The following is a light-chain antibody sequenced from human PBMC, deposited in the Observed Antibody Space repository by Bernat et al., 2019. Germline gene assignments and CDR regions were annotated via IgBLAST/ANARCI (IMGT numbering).Light chain of an antibody. CDR3: QTWDSKTCV. J-gene: IGLJ1*01. V-gene: IGLV3-1*01. Sequence: SFVLTQPPSVSVSPGQTATIACSGTNFENKYVCWHQQKTGQAPVLIIYQDKRRPSGIPERFSGSSSGNTATLTIGGTQPVDEADYYCQTWDSKTCVFGTGTKVSVL. CDR2: QDK. CDR1: NFENKY.